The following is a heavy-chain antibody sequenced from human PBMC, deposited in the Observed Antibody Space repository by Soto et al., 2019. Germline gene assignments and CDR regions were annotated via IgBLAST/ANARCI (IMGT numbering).Heavy chain of an antibody. CDR1: GNTFTYRY. V-gene: IGHV1-45*02. D-gene: IGHD1-26*01. J-gene: IGHJ4*02. Sequence: QMQLVQSGAEVKKTGSTVTVSCKALGNTFTYRYLHWVRQAPGQALEWMGWITPFSGDVHYAQKFQERVNITRDRSINTAYMRMSSLRAEDTAMYYCASGGDGPGPFTWELPDHWGQGTLFTVSS. CDR3: ASGGDGPGPFTWELPDH. CDR2: ITPFSGDV.